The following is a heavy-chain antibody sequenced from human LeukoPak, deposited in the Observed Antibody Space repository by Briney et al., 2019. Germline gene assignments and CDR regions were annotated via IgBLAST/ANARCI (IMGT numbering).Heavy chain of an antibody. CDR1: GGTFSSYA. D-gene: IGHD3-22*01. V-gene: IGHV1-69*13. Sequence: SVKVSCKASGGTFSSYATSWARQAPGQGLEWMGGIIPIFGTANYAQKFQGRVTITADESTSTAYMELSSLRSEDTAVYYCAREQFDSSGSENNWFDPWGQGTLVTVSS. CDR3: AREQFDSSGSENNWFDP. J-gene: IGHJ5*02. CDR2: IIPIFGTA.